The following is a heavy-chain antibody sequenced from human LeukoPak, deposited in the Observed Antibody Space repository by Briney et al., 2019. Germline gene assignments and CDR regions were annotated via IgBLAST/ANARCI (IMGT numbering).Heavy chain of an antibody. J-gene: IGHJ6*02. Sequence: GGSLRLSCAVSGLILSNNSMTWVRQAPGKGLEWVANIKQDGSEKYYVDSVKGRFTISRDNAKNSLYLEMNSLRAEDTALYYCVRNRYNLDVWGQGTTVTVSS. CDR1: GLILSNNS. CDR2: IKQDGSEK. CDR3: VRNRYNLDV. V-gene: IGHV3-7*01. D-gene: IGHD1-1*01.